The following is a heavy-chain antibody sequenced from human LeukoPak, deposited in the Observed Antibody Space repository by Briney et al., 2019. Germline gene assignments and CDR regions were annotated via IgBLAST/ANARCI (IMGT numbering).Heavy chain of an antibody. CDR1: GFTFSSYA. J-gene: IGHJ6*03. Sequence: GGSLRLSCAASGFTFSSYAMHWVRQAPGQGLEWVAAISYDGSRIYYEDSVKGRFTISRDNSKNTLYLQMNSLRVEDTAVYYCAKDPHDFYEDHMDVWGKGTTVTVSS. CDR3: AKDPHDFYEDHMDV. V-gene: IGHV3-30*04. D-gene: IGHD2/OR15-2a*01. CDR2: ISYDGSRI.